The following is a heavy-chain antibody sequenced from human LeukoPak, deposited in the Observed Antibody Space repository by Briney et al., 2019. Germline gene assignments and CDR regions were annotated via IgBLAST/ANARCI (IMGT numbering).Heavy chain of an antibody. CDR1: GGTFSSYA. V-gene: IGHV1-69*05. D-gene: IGHD1-26*01. J-gene: IGHJ4*02. CDR2: IIPIFGTA. CDR3: ARDDSGSSAFDY. Sequence: SVKVSCKASGGTFSSYAISWVRQAPGQGLEWMGGIIPIFGTANYAQKFQGRVTITTDESTSTAYMELSSLRSEDTAVYYCARDDSGSSAFDYWRQGTLVTVSS.